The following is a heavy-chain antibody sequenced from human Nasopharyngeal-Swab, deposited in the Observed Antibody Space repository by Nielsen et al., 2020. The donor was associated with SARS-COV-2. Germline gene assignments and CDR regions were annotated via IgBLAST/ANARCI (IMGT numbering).Heavy chain of an antibody. CDR2: MNDNSGNT. J-gene: IGHJ6*03. Sequence: ASVKVSCKASGYTFTSYDINWVRQATGQGLEWMGWMNDNSGNTGYAQKFQGRVTMTRNTSISTAYMELRSLRSEDTAVYYCARAVLRYFDWLLTPFYYYYMAVWGKGTTATVSS. D-gene: IGHD3-9*01. CDR1: GYTFTSYD. V-gene: IGHV1-8*01. CDR3: ARAVLRYFDWLLTPFYYYYMAV.